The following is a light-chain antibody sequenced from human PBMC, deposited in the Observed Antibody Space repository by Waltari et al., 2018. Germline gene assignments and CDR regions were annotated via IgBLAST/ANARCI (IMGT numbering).Light chain of an antibody. CDR1: QSIGSR. Sequence: IEMTQSPSTLSASVGDRVTIACRASQSIGSRLAWYQQKPGGAPKLLIYRASDLESGVPSTFSGDGSGTDFTLTISSLQPNDSAIYYCQQYDTYPGTFGQGTKV. CDR3: QQYDTYPGT. CDR2: RAS. V-gene: IGKV1-5*03. J-gene: IGKJ1*01.